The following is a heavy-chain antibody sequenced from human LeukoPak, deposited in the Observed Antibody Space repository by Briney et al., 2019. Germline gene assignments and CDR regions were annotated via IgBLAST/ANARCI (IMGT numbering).Heavy chain of an antibody. CDR2: ISSSSSYI. V-gene: IGHV3-21*01. J-gene: IGHJ4*02. CDR3: ARDKGDIVVVPAALFDY. D-gene: IGHD2-2*01. CDR1: GFTFSSYG. Sequence: PGRSLRLSCAASGFTFSSYGMHWVRQAPGKGLEWVSSISSSSSYIYYADSLKGRFTISRDNAKNSLYLQMNSLRAEDTAVYYCARDKGDIVVVPAALFDYWGQGTLVTVSS.